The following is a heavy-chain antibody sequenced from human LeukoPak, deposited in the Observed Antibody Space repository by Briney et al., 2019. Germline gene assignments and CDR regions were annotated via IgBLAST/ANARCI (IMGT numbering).Heavy chain of an antibody. CDR1: GGSISSYY. CDR2: INHSGST. Sequence: SETLSLTCTVSGGSISSYYWSWIRQHPKRGLEWVGYINHSGSTYYNPSLGSRVTMSVDTSKNQFSLKLSSVTAADSAVYYCARAARQGFTMIVVPFFYFDLWGRGTLVTVSS. V-gene: IGHV4-59*12. J-gene: IGHJ2*01. CDR3: ARAARQGFTMIVVPFFYFDL. D-gene: IGHD3-22*01.